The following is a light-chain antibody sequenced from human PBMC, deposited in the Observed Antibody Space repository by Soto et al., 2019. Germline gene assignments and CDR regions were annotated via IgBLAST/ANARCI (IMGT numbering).Light chain of an antibody. J-gene: IGKJ5*01. CDR3: QQYDNLPIT. CDR2: DAS. V-gene: IGKV1-33*01. Sequence: DIQMTQSPSTLSGSVGDRVXLTXRASQSISSWLAWYQQKPGKAPKLLIYDASNLETGVPSRFSGSGSGTDFTFTISSLQPEDIATYYCQQYDNLPITFGQGTLLEIK. CDR1: QSISSW.